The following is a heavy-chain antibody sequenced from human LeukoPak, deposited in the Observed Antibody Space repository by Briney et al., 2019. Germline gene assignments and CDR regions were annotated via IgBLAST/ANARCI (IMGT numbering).Heavy chain of an antibody. D-gene: IGHD3-3*01. CDR1: GGSISSYY. Sequence: SETLSLTCTVSGGSISSYYWSWIRQPAGKGLEWVGRINTSGSTNYNPSLKSRVTMSVDTSKNQFSLKLSSVTAADTAVYYCARDRPPTTDEGITIFGVVSYYMDVWGKGTTVTVSS. V-gene: IGHV4-4*07. J-gene: IGHJ6*03. CDR2: INTSGST. CDR3: ARDRPPTTDEGITIFGVVSYYMDV.